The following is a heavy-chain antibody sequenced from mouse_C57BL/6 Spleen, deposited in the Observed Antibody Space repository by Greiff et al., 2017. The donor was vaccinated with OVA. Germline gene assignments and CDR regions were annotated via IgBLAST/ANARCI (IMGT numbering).Heavy chain of an antibody. D-gene: IGHD1-1*01. V-gene: IGHV1-52*01. Sequence: QVQLQQPGAELVRPGSSVKLSCKASGYTFTSYWMHWVKQRPIQGLEWIGNIDPSDSETHYNQKFKDKATLTVDKSSSTAYMQLSSLTSEDSAVYYCARGYYGSRVSFAYWGQGTLVTVSA. CDR3: ARGYYGSRVSFAY. J-gene: IGHJ3*01. CDR1: GYTFTSYW. CDR2: IDPSDSET.